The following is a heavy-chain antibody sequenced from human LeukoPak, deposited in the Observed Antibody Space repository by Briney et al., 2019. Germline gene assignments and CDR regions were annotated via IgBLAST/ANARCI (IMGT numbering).Heavy chain of an antibody. CDR2: IWYDGSNK. D-gene: IGHD3-22*01. J-gene: IGHJ4*02. Sequence: GGSLRLSCAASGFTFSSYGMHWVRQAPGKGLEWVAVIWYDGSNKYYADSVKGRFTISRDNAKNSLYLQMNSLRAEDTAVYYCARDYDSSGYFPWYWGQGTLVTVSS. V-gene: IGHV3-33*01. CDR3: ARDYDSSGYFPWY. CDR1: GFTFSSYG.